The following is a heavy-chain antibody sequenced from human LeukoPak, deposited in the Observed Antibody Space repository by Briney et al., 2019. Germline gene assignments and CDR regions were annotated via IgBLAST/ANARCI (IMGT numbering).Heavy chain of an antibody. CDR3: ARGTTVVIDYNWFDP. Sequence: SETLSLTCTVSGDSISSGLYSWSWIRQPPGKGLEWIGYIYHSGSTIYNPSLKSRLTISLDTSKNQFSLKLSSVTAADTAVYYCARGTTVVIDYNWFDPWGQGTLVTVSS. J-gene: IGHJ5*02. D-gene: IGHD4-23*01. V-gene: IGHV4-30-4*07. CDR2: IYHSGST. CDR1: GDSISSGLYS.